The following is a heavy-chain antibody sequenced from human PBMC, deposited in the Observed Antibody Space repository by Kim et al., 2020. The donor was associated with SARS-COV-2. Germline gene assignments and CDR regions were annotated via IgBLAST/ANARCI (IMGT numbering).Heavy chain of an antibody. CDR3: ARDRSSSWYRLPITTFDY. V-gene: IGHV3-30*04. J-gene: IGHJ4*02. D-gene: IGHD6-13*01. CDR2: ISYDGSNK. CDR1: GFTFSSYA. Sequence: GGSLRLSCAASGFTFSSYAMHWVRQAPGKGLEWVAVISYDGSNKYYVDSVKGRFTISRDNSKNTLYLQMNSLRAEDTAVYYCARDRSSSWYRLPITTFDYWGQGTLVTVSS.